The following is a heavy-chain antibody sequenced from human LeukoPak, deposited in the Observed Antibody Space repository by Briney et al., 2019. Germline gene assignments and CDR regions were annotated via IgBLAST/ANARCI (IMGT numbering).Heavy chain of an antibody. CDR2: ISDRGGST. Sequence: GGSLRLSCEASGFTFRSYAMSWVRQAPGKGLEWVSAISDRGGSTYYADSVKGRFTISRDNSKNTLYLQMNSLRAEDTAVYYCAKRGTTMEKEGFDYWGQGTLVTVSS. D-gene: IGHD5-18*01. CDR1: GFTFRSYA. V-gene: IGHV3-23*01. CDR3: AKRGTTMEKEGFDY. J-gene: IGHJ4*02.